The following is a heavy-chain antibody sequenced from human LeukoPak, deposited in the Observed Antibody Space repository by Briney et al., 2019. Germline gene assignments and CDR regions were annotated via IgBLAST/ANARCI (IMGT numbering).Heavy chain of an antibody. V-gene: IGHV4-30-2*01. CDR1: GGSVDSSDYY. D-gene: IGHD3-3*01. CDR2: IYHSGST. J-gene: IGHJ4*02. Sequence: SETLSLTCTVSGGSVDSSDYYWTWIRQPPGKGLEWIGYIYHSGSTYYNPSLKSRVTISVDRSKNQFSLKLSSVTAADTAVYYCARGYLTIFGVVSPFDYWGQGTLVTVSS. CDR3: ARGYLTIFGVVSPFDY.